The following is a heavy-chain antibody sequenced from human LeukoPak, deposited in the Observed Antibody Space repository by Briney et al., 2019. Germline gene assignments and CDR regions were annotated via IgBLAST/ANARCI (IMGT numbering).Heavy chain of an antibody. V-gene: IGHV3-21*01. J-gene: IGHJ5*01. CDR3: ARDETNGFDS. CDR2: INSRSTYI. CDR1: GLTFSNYN. D-gene: IGHD1-14*01. Sequence: GGSLRLSCGASGLTFSNYNMNWVRQAPGEGLEWVSSINSRSTYIFYADSVMGRFTISRDNAKNSLFLQMNSLRAEDTAVYYCARDETNGFDSWGQGTLVTVSS.